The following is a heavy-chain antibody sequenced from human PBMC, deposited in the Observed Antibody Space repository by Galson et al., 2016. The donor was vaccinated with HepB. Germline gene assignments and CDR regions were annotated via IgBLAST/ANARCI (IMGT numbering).Heavy chain of an antibody. D-gene: IGHD2/OR15-2a*01. V-gene: IGHV3-30*03. CDR3: ARRHEYCPPVGCSVDY. Sequence: SLRLSCAASGFTFSNHGMHWVRQAPGTGLEWVXADSMDGRRKFYADSVXGRFTISRDNSNSMLFLQMSSLRADDTAVYYCARRHEYCPPVGCSVDYWGQGTLVSVSS. CDR2: DSMDGRRK. J-gene: IGHJ4*02. CDR1: GFTFSNHG.